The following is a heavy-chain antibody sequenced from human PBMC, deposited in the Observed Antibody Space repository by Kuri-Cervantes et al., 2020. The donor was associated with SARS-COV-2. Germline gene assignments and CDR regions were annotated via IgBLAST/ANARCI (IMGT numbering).Heavy chain of an antibody. CDR2: INPNSGGT. Sequence: ASVKVSCKASRYTFTGYYMHWVRQAPGQGLEWMGWINPNSGGTNYAQKFQGRVTMTRDTSISTAYMELSRLRSDDTAVYYCARDFWSGYTGKDAEYFQHWGQGTLVTVSS. CDR3: ARDFWSGYTGKDAEYFQH. D-gene: IGHD3-3*01. V-gene: IGHV1-2*02. J-gene: IGHJ1*01. CDR1: RYTFTGYY.